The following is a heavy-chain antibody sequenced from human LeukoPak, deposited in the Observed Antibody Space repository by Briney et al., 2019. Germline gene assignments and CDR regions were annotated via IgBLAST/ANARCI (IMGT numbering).Heavy chain of an antibody. D-gene: IGHD6-19*01. V-gene: IGHV3-23*01. CDR3: AKLGGWSGAYDAFDI. J-gene: IGHJ3*02. CDR1: GFTFSSYA. Sequence: GGSLRLSCAASGFTFSSYAMSWVRQAPGKGLEWVSAISGSGGSTYYADSVKGRFTISRDNSKNTLYRQMNSLRAEDTAVYYCAKLGGWSGAYDAFDIWGQGTMVTVSS. CDR2: ISGSGGST.